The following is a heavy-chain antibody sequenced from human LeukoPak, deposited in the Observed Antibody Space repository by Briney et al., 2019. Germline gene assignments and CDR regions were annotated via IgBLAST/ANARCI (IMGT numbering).Heavy chain of an antibody. V-gene: IGHV1-69*13. CDR3: ARELDTYYYDSSGSPGAFDI. CDR2: IIPIFGTA. CDR1: GGTFSSYA. D-gene: IGHD3-22*01. J-gene: IGHJ3*02. Sequence: GASVKVSCKASGGTFSSYAISWVRQAPGQGLEWMGGIIPIFGTANYAQKFQGRVTITADESTSTAYMELSSLRSEGTAAYYCARELDTYYYDSSGSPGAFDIWGQGTMVTVSS.